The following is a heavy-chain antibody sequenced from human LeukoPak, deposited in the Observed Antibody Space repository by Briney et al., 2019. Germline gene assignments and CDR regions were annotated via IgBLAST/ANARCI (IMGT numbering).Heavy chain of an antibody. Sequence: PGGSLRLSCAASGFTFSSYWMHWVRQAPGRGLVWVSRIDTDGRSTSYPDSVKGRFTVSRDNAENTLYLQMNSLRAENTAVYYCVRDVWGDRDSYFDYWGQGALVTVSS. CDR2: IDTDGRST. CDR3: VRDVWGDRDSYFDY. CDR1: GFTFSSYW. V-gene: IGHV3-74*01. D-gene: IGHD2-21*01. J-gene: IGHJ4*02.